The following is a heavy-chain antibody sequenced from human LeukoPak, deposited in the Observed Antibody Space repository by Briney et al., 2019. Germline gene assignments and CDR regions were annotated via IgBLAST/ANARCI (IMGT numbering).Heavy chain of an antibody. V-gene: IGHV3-7*01. CDR3: AAWGPYNF. Sequence: GGSLRLSCAASGFSLSGYWMNWVRQAPGKGLEWVANINLRGGASLYVDSVRGRFTISRDNAKNSLYLQMSSLKVEDTAVYYCAAWGPYNFWGQGTLVTVSS. D-gene: IGHD7-27*01. J-gene: IGHJ4*02. CDR1: GFSLSGYW. CDR2: INLRGGAS.